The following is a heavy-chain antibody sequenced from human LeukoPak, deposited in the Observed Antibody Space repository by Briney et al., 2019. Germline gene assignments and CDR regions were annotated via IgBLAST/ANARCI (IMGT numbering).Heavy chain of an antibody. CDR1: GYPLTIYD. Sequence: ASVKVSCKASGYPLTIYDLNWVRQAPGQGLEWMGWVNPNTGDTVYAQKFRGRVAMTRDTSIGTAYMELSSLTSEDTAIYYCARGAIFGVTIRGYGMDVWGQGTTVTVSS. CDR2: VNPNTGDT. D-gene: IGHD3-3*01. CDR3: ARGAIFGVTIRGYGMDV. J-gene: IGHJ6*02. V-gene: IGHV1-8*01.